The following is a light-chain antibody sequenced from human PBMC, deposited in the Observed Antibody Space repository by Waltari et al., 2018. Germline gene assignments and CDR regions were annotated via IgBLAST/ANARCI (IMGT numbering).Light chain of an antibody. V-gene: IGKV3-11*01. Sequence: DIVLTQSPATLSLSPGERATLSCRASQSVNNYLAWYQLKPGQAPRLLIYDTSNRATGIPARFSGSGSGTDFTLTISSLEPEDFAVYYCQQRTNWPLTFGGGTKVEIK. CDR3: QQRTNWPLT. J-gene: IGKJ4*01. CDR1: QSVNNY. CDR2: DTS.